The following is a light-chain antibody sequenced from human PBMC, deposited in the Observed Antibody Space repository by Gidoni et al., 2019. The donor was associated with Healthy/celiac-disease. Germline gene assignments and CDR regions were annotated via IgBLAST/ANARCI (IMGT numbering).Light chain of an antibody. CDR1: QGISSY. CDR3: QQYYSYPLIT. CDR2: AAS. Sequence: AIRMTQSPSSLSASTGDRVTITCRASQGISSYLAWYQQKPGKAPKLLIDAASTLQSGVPSRFSGSGSGTDFTLTISCLQSEDFATYYCQQYYSYPLITFGQXTRLEIK. J-gene: IGKJ5*01. V-gene: IGKV1-8*01.